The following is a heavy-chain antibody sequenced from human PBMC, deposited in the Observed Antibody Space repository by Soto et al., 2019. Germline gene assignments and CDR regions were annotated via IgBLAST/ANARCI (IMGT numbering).Heavy chain of an antibody. CDR3: AAGGGLPRYY. CDR1: GGSISSGGYS. CDR2: IYHSGST. J-gene: IGHJ4*02. D-gene: IGHD5-12*01. Sequence: QLHLQESGSGLVNPSQTLSLTYAASGGSISSGGYSWSWIRHPPGKGLEWIGYIYHSGSTYYNPSLKSRVTISVDRSKNQFSLKLSSVTAADTAVYYCAAGGGLPRYYWSQGTLVTVSS. V-gene: IGHV4-30-2*01.